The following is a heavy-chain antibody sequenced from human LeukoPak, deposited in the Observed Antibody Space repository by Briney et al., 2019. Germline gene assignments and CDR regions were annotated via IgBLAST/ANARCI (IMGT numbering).Heavy chain of an antibody. J-gene: IGHJ4*02. V-gene: IGHV1-18*01. CDR3: ARSMITFGGVIVYFDY. CDR2: ISACNGNT. D-gene: IGHD3-16*02. CDR1: GYTFTSYG. Sequence: ASVKVSCRASGYTFTSYGISWVRQAPGQGLEWMGWISACNGNTNYAQKLQGRVTMTTDTSTSTAYMELRSLRSDDTAVYYCARSMITFGGVIVYFDYWGQGTLVTVSS.